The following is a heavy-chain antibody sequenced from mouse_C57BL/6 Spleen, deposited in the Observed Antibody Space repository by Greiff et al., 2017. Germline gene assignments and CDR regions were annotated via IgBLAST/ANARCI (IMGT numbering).Heavy chain of an antibody. D-gene: IGHD1-1*01. V-gene: IGHV1-55*01. Sequence: QVQLQQPGAELVKPGASVKMSCKASGYTFTSYWITWVKQRPGQGLEWIGDIYPGSGSTNYNEKFKSKATLTVDTSSSTAYMQLSSLTSEDSAVXYCARRLSYGSSYEDWYFDVWGTGTTVTVSS. CDR2: IYPGSGST. J-gene: IGHJ1*03. CDR3: ARRLSYGSSYEDWYFDV. CDR1: GYTFTSYW.